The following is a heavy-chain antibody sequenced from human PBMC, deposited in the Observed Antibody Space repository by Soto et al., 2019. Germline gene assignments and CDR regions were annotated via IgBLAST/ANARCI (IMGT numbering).Heavy chain of an antibody. Sequence: QVQLVESGGGVVQPGRSLRLSCAASGFTFSSYGMHWVRQAPGKGLAWVAVISYDGSNKYYADSVKGRFTISRDISKNTMYRQMNSLRADDTAVYYCAKDQPSLSHRYYYGMDVWGQGTTLTVSS. J-gene: IGHJ6*02. CDR1: GFTFSSYG. V-gene: IGHV3-30*18. CDR2: ISYDGSNK. D-gene: IGHD3-10*01. CDR3: AKDQPSLSHRYYYGMDV.